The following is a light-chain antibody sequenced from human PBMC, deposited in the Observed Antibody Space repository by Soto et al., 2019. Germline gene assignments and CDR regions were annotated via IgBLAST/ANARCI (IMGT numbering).Light chain of an antibody. CDR1: SRDVGDYNY. Sequence: QSALTQPRSVSGSPGQSVTISCTGTSRDVGDYNYVSWYQQHPGKVPKLIIYRVTGRPSGIPDRFSGSKSGNTASLTISGLQAEDESDYYCCSYAGTYPPWVFGGGTKLTVL. CDR3: CSYAGTYPPWV. V-gene: IGLV2-11*01. J-gene: IGLJ3*02. CDR2: RVT.